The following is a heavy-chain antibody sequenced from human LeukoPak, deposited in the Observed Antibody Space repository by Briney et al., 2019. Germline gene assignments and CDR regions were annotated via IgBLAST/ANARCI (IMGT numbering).Heavy chain of an antibody. CDR2: IGIRGDT. CDR3: ARGGIQVSGIDEFDY. V-gene: IGHV3-13*01. Sequence: GGYLRLSCAASGFTFIDYDMHWVRQVIGKGLEWVSAIGIRGDTHYSGSVKGRFTISRENAESSLYLQMNSLRAEDTAVYYCARGGIQVSGIDEFDYWGQGTLVTVSS. CDR1: GFTFIDYD. J-gene: IGHJ4*02. D-gene: IGHD6-19*01.